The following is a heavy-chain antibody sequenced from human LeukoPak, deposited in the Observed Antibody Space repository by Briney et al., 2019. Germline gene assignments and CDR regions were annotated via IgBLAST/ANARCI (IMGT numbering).Heavy chain of an antibody. CDR1: GFTFSTYG. CDR3: ARDQGDGYNYLLHY. J-gene: IGHJ4*02. D-gene: IGHD5-24*01. Sequence: GGSLRLSCAASGFTFSTYGIHWVRQAPGKGLEWVAVIWYDGSNKYYADSVKGRFTISRDNSKNTLYLQMNSLRAEDTAVYYCARDQGDGYNYLLHYWGQGTLVTVSS. CDR2: IWYDGSNK. V-gene: IGHV3-33*01.